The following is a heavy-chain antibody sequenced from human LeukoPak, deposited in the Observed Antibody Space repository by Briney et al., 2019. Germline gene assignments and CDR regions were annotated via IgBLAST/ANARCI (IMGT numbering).Heavy chain of an antibody. CDR3: ARGRSGLAAAGTYDY. J-gene: IGHJ4*02. CDR2: INPNSGRT. CDR1: GYTFTSSD. D-gene: IGHD6-25*01. V-gene: IGHV1-8*01. Sequence: ASVKVSCKASGYTFTSSDINWVRQAAGQGLEWMGWINPNSGRTGYAQKFQGRVTMTENTSISTAYMGLSSLRFDDTAVYYCARGRSGLAAAGTYDYWGQGTLITVSS.